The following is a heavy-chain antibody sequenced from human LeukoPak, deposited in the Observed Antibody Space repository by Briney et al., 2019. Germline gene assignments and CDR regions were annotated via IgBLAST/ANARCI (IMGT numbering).Heavy chain of an antibody. D-gene: IGHD3-16*01. Sequence: SENLSLTRTVSGGSISSYYWSWIRQPPGKGLGWIGYIYYSGSTNYNPSLKSRVTVSVDTSKNQFSLKLSSVTAADTAVYYCARATRFNLGGFDYWGQGTLVTVSS. J-gene: IGHJ4*02. CDR1: GGSISSYY. CDR3: ARATRFNLGGFDY. CDR2: IYYSGST. V-gene: IGHV4-59*01.